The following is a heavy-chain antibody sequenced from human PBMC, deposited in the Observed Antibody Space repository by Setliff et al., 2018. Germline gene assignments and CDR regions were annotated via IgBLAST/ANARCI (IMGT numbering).Heavy chain of an antibody. Sequence: ASVKVSCKASGYTFNNYGINWVRQAPGQGFEWMGWMSVYAQKFQGRVTMTTDTPTSTAYMELRSLRSDDTAVYYCVRDAGWQYDDYAGVYFPHWGQGTLVTVSS. D-gene: IGHD4-17*01. J-gene: IGHJ1*01. CDR2: MSVY. CDR1: GYTFNNYG. CDR3: VRDAGWQYDDYAGVYFPH. V-gene: IGHV1-18*04.